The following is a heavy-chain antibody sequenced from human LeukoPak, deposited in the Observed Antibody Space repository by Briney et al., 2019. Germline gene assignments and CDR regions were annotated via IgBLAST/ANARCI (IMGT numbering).Heavy chain of an antibody. Sequence: GGSLRLSSAASGFTFSDYYMSWIRQAPGKGLEWVSYISSSGSTIYYADSVKGRFTISRDNAKNSLYLQMNSLRAEDTAVYYCARDRRAMDYDFWSGYYIGRFDPWGQGTLVTVSS. CDR1: GFTFSDYY. CDR2: ISSSGSTI. J-gene: IGHJ5*02. D-gene: IGHD3-3*01. CDR3: ARDRRAMDYDFWSGYYIGRFDP. V-gene: IGHV3-11*04.